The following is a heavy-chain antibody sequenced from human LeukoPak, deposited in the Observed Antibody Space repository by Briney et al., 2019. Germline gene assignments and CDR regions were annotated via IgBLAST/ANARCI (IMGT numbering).Heavy chain of an antibody. D-gene: IGHD5-18*01. CDR2: IYYSGST. CDR3: ASRRGYSYGYLAGSMLHY. V-gene: IGHV4-39*01. Sequence: PSETLSLTCTVSGGSISSSSYYWGWIRQPPGKGLEWIGSIYYSGSTYYNPSLKSRVTISVDTSKNQFSLKLRSVTAADTAVYYCASRRGYSYGYLAGSMLHYWGQGTLVTVSS. CDR1: GGSISSSSYY. J-gene: IGHJ4*02.